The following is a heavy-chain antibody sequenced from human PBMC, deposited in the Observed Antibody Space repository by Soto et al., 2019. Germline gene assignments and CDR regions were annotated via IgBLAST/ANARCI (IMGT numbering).Heavy chain of an antibody. CDR2: IYYSGST. D-gene: IGHD3-10*01. J-gene: IGHJ4*02. CDR3: ARLYRAPSYCDY. CDR1: AGSISSSSYY. V-gene: IGHV4-39*01. Sequence: QLQLQESGPGLVKPSETLSLTCTVSAGSISSSSYYWGWIRQPPGKGLAGIGSIYYSGSTYYNPSLKNRVTISLDTSKNQFSLKLSSVTAADTAVYYCARLYRAPSYCDYWGQGTLVTVSS.